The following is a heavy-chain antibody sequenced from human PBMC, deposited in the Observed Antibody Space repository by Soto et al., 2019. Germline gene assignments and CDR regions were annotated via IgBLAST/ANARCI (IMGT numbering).Heavy chain of an antibody. J-gene: IGHJ4*02. Sequence: GGSLRLSCAASGFTCSSYAMSWVRQAPGKGLEWVSAISGSGGSTYYADSVKGRFTISRDNSKNTLYLQMNSLRAEDTAVYYCAKTLYDRSSPTTFDYWGQGTLVTVSS. CDR2: ISGSGGST. CDR3: AKTLYDRSSPTTFDY. D-gene: IGHD5-12*01. V-gene: IGHV3-23*01. CDR1: GFTCSSYA.